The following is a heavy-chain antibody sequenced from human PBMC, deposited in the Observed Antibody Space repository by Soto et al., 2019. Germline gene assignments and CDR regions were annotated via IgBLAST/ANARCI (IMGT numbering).Heavy chain of an antibody. D-gene: IGHD6-13*01. J-gene: IGHJ6*02. Sequence: QVQLVQSGAEVKKPGSSVKVSCKASGGTFSSYAISWVRQAPGQGLEWMGGIIPIFGTANSAQKFQGRVTIPANESTSTAYMELTSLRSEATAVYSCARAAGQQLVHSYHYYYGMAVWGHGTTVTVSS. CDR3: ARAAGQQLVHSYHYYYGMAV. CDR2: IIPIFGTA. CDR1: GGTFSSYA. V-gene: IGHV1-69*12.